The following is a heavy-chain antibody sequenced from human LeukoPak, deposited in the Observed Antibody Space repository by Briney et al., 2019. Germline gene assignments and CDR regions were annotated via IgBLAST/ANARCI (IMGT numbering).Heavy chain of an antibody. CDR1: GGSISGSSYS. J-gene: IGHJ4*02. V-gene: IGHV4-39*01. D-gene: IGHD3-10*01. CDR3: ARTRRGFRDPTFDY. CDR2: IYYSGST. Sequence: PSETLSLTCTVSGGSISGSSYSWGWIRQPPGKGLEWIGSIYYSGSTYYNPSLKSRVTISVDTSKNQFSLKLSSVTAADTAVYYCARTRRGFRDPTFDYWGQGTLVTVSS.